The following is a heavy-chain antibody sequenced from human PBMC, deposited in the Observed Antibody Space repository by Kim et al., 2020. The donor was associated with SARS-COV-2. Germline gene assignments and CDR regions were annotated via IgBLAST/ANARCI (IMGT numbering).Heavy chain of an antibody. CDR2: INYTGST. CDR1: GGSFSGYY. V-gene: IGHV4-34*01. D-gene: IGHD6-19*01. CDR3: AGLRRGAGAGIIGTSNNWFDP. Sequence: SETLSLTCAVYGGSFSGYYWSWIRQPPGKGLEWIGEINYTGSTNYNPSLKSRVTISVDTSKNQFSLKLSSVTAADTAVYYCAGLRRGAGAGIIGTSNNWFDPWGQGTLVTVSS. J-gene: IGHJ5*02.